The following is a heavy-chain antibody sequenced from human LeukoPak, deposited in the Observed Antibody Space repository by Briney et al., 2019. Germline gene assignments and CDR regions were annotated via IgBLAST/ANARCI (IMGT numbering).Heavy chain of an antibody. V-gene: IGHV3-30*03. D-gene: IGHD4-11*01. CDR3: ARSNYGDY. CDR1: GFTFSSYG. J-gene: IGHJ4*02. CDR2: ISYGGSNK. Sequence: GGSLRLSCAASGFTFSSYGMHWVRQAPGKGLEWVAVISYGGSNKYYADSVKGRFTISRDNSKNTLYLQMNSLRAEDTAVYYCARSNYGDYWGQGTLVTVSS.